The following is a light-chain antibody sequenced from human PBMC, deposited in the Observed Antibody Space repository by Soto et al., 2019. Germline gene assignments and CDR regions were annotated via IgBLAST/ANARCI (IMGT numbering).Light chain of an antibody. Sequence: QSALTQPASVSGSPGQSITISCTGTSSDVGGYNYVSWYQQHPGIAPKLMIYDVSNRPSGVSNRFSGSKSGNTASLTISGLQAEDEADYYCSSYTSSSTPFYVFGTGTKVTVL. V-gene: IGLV2-14*01. J-gene: IGLJ1*01. CDR2: DVS. CDR3: SSYTSSSTPFYV. CDR1: SSDVGGYNY.